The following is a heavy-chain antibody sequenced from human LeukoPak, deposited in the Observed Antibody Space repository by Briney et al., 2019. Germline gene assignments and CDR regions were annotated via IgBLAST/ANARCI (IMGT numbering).Heavy chain of an antibody. J-gene: IGHJ3*02. CDR1: GFTFNDYY. Sequence: PGGSLRLSCAASGFTFNDYYMSWIRQAPGKGLEWVSYISSSSSTIYYADSVKGRFTISRDNAKNSLYLQMNSLRAEDTAVYYCATTSVQLERHHAFDIWGQGTMVTVSS. CDR2: ISSSSSTI. CDR3: ATTSVQLERHHAFDI. V-gene: IGHV3-11*01. D-gene: IGHD1-1*01.